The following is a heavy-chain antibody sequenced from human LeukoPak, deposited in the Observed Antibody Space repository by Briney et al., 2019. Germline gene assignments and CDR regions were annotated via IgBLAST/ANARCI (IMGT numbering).Heavy chain of an antibody. CDR2: INHSGST. V-gene: IGHV4-34*01. CDR1: GGSFSGYY. Sequence: SETLSLTCAVYGGSFSGYYWSWIRQPPGKGLEWIGEINHSGSTNYNPSLKSRVTISVDTSKNQFSLKLSSVTAADTAVYYCASLPSWGSSWYVARPWGQGTLVTVSS. CDR3: ASLPSWGSSWYVARP. J-gene: IGHJ5*02. D-gene: IGHD6-13*01.